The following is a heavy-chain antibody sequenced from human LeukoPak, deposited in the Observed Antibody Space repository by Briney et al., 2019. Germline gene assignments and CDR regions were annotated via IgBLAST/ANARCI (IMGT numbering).Heavy chain of an antibody. Sequence: PGGSLRLSCAASGFTLSSYEMHWVRQATGKGLEWVSYISSSGSTIYYADSVKGRFTISRDNAKNSLYLQMNSLRAEDTAVYYCARGWFFAEYFQHWGQGTLVTVSS. CDR3: ARGWFFAEYFQH. V-gene: IGHV3-48*03. J-gene: IGHJ1*01. D-gene: IGHD2-15*01. CDR1: GFTLSSYE. CDR2: ISSSGSTI.